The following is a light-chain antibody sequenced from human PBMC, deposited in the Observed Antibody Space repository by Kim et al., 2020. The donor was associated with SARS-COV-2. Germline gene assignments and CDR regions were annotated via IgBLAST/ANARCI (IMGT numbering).Light chain of an antibody. J-gene: IGLJ2*01. CDR3: SSYTTSGTLL. CDR1: SSDIGNYNY. CDR2: DVN. V-gene: IGLV2-14*01. Sequence: QSALTQPASVSGSPGQSITISCTGTSSDIGNYNYVSWYQQHPGKAPKLMIYDVNKRPSGVSYRFSGSKSGNTASLTISGLQAEDEADYYCSSYTTSGTLLFGGGPQLTVL.